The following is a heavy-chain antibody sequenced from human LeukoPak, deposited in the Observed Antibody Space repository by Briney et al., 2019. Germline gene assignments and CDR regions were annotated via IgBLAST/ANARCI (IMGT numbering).Heavy chain of an antibody. D-gene: IGHD6-19*01. CDR2: ISSTSSSI. Sequence: GGSLRLSCVASGFTFSSYSMNWVRQAPGKGLEWVSSISSTSSSIYYADSVKGRFTISRNNANNSLYLQMNSLRAEDTAVYYCARLTDSSGDWGQGTLVTVSS. V-gene: IGHV3-21*06. J-gene: IGHJ4*02. CDR1: GFTFSSYS. CDR3: ARLTDSSGD.